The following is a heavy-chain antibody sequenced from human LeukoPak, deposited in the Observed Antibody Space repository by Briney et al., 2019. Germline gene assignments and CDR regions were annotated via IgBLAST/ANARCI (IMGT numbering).Heavy chain of an antibody. CDR2: ITVSGDTT. CDR3: AQGYSSGWFPY. V-gene: IGHV3-23*01. J-gene: IGHJ4*02. Sequence: GGSLRLSCAVSGFSVSSYGMSWVRQAPGKGLEWVSAITVSGDTTYYADSVKGRFIISRDNSKNTLYLQMNSLRAEDTAVYYCAQGYSSGWFPYWGQGTPVTVSS. D-gene: IGHD6-19*01. CDR1: GFSVSSYG.